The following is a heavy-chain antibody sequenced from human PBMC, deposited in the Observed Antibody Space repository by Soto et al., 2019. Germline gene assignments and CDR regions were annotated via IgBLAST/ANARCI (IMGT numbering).Heavy chain of an antibody. CDR1: EFPLRNYA. Sequence: EVHLLESGGDLVEPGGSLRLSCAASEFPLRNYAMTWVRQAPGKELQWVSTISADGDRRYYSDSVKGRFTVSRDNSRNMVFLQMSSLGAEDTALYYCTRGMGVMNIQGRWYDPWGQGTLVTVSS. CDR2: ISADGDRR. J-gene: IGHJ5*02. V-gene: IGHV3-23*01. CDR3: TRGMGVMNIQGRWYDP. D-gene: IGHD3-10*01.